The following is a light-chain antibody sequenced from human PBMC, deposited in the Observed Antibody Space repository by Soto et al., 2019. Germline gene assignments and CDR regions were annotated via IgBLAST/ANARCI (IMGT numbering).Light chain of an antibody. CDR1: QSVSSY. J-gene: IGKJ1*01. CDR2: LGS. CDR3: MQALQTRS. Sequence: EILLTQSPATLSLSPGESVTLSCRASQSVSSYLAWYQQKPGQAPRLLIYLGSNRSSGVPDRLSGSGSGTDFTLKISRVEAEDVGVYYCMQALQTRSFGQGTKVDIK. V-gene: IGKV3-11*01.